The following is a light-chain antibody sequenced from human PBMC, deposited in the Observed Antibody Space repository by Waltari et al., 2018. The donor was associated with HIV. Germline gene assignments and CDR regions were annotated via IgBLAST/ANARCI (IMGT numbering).Light chain of an antibody. CDR1: QSVSSN. CDR3: QQYNKGPLGIT. V-gene: IGKV3-15*01. J-gene: IGKJ5*01. CDR2: GAT. Sequence: EIVMTQSPATLSVSPGGRATLFCRASQSVSSNLAWYQQKPGQGPRLLIYGATTRATGFPARFGGSGSGTEFTLTISSLQSEYFGVYDCQQYNKGPLGITFGQGTRLEI.